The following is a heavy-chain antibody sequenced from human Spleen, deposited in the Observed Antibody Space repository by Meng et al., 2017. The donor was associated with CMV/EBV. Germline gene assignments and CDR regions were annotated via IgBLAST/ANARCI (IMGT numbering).Heavy chain of an antibody. V-gene: IGHV2-70D*14. CDR2: IDWDGDT. J-gene: IGHJ4*02. Sequence: SGPTLVKPTQTLTLTCTFSGFSLSTSGMRVSWIRQPPNKALEWLARIDWDGDTFYSTSLKTRLTISKDTSKNQVVLTMTNMDPVDTATYYCARMGLTGTTDFDYWGQGTLVTVSS. CDR3: ARMGLTGTTDFDY. CDR1: GFSLSTSGMR. D-gene: IGHD1/OR15-1a*01.